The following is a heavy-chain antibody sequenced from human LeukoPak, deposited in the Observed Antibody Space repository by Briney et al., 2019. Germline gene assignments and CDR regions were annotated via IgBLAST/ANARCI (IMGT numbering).Heavy chain of an antibody. D-gene: IGHD1-1*01. J-gene: IGHJ4*02. V-gene: IGHV3-43*02. CDR2: VSGDGGST. CDR3: AKDTSVESGRPDC. Sequence: GGSLRLSCAASGFTFDDYAMHWVRQAPGKGLEWVSLVSGDGGSTYYADSVKGRFTISRDNSKNSLYLQMNSLITEDTALYYCAKDTSVESGRPDCWGQGTLVTVSS. CDR1: GFTFDDYA.